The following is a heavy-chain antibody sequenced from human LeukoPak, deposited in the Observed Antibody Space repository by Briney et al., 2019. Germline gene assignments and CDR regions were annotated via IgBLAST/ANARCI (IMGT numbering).Heavy chain of an antibody. CDR2: IKQDGSEK. D-gene: IGHD3-3*01. J-gene: IGHJ6*02. Sequence: GGSLRLSCAASGFTFSSYWMSWVRQAPGKGLEGVANIKQDGSEKYYVDSVKGRFTISRDNAKNSLYLQMNSLRAEDTAVYYCARVCPTYYDFWSGYYTDYYYYGMDVWGQGTTVTVSS. CDR1: GFTFSSYW. V-gene: IGHV3-7*01. CDR3: ARVCPTYYDFWSGYYTDYYYYGMDV.